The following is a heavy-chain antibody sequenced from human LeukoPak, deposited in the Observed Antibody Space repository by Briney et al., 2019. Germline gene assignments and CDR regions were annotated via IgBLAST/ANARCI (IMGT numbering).Heavy chain of an antibody. Sequence: GGSLRLSCAASGFTFRSYWMHWVRQAPGKGLVWVSRINSDGSSTSYADSVKGRFTISRDNAKNSLYLQMNSLRAEDTALYYCAKDIFNRYYDSSGSTWGQGTLVTVSS. J-gene: IGHJ5*02. V-gene: IGHV3-74*01. CDR1: GFTFRSYW. CDR3: AKDIFNRYYDSSGST. CDR2: INSDGSST. D-gene: IGHD3-22*01.